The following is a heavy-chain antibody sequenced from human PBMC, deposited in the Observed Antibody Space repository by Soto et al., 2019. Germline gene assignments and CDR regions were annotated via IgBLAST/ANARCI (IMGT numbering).Heavy chain of an antibody. CDR3: AKDLSPGATTWNVY. CDR2: ISGSGVAK. CDR1: GFTFSSSA. Sequence: GSLRLSCVASGFTFSSSAMNWVRQAPGKGLEWVSTISGSGVAKYYADSVKGRFTIPRDNSNNTVSLQMNSLRAEDAAVYYCAKDLSPGATTWNVYWGQGTLVTV. J-gene: IGHJ4*02. V-gene: IGHV3-23*01. D-gene: IGHD1-26*01.